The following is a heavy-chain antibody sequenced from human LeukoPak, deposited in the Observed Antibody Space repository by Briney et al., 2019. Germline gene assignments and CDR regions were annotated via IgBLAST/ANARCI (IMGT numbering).Heavy chain of an antibody. D-gene: IGHD3-16*01. CDR3: ARDTSGLDY. J-gene: IGHJ4*02. CDR1: GFTFSIYW. Sequence: GGSLRLSCAASGFTFSIYWMSWARQVPGRGLEWVANIKEDGSETYYVDFVKGRFTISRDNARNSLYLQMSSLRAEDTAVYFCARDTSGLDYWGRGTLVTVSS. CDR2: IKEDGSET. V-gene: IGHV3-7*04.